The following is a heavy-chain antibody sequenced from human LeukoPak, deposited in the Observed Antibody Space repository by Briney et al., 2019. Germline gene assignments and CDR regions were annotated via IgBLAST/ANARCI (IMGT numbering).Heavy chain of an antibody. CDR2: INPSSGST. J-gene: IGHJ4*02. Sequence: VASVKVSCKASGYTFTSYYIHWVRQAPGQGLEWMGIINPSSGSTTYAQRFQDRVTVTRDTSTRTVYMELRSLRSEDTAVYYCARDSYAGVTGDYWGQGTLVTVSS. CDR1: GYTFTSYY. CDR3: ARDSYAGVTGDY. V-gene: IGHV1-46*01. D-gene: IGHD3-10*01.